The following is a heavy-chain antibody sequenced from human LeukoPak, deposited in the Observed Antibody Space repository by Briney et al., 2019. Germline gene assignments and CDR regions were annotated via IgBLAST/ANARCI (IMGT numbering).Heavy chain of an antibody. CDR2: ISASGST. J-gene: IGHJ4*02. CDR3: ASARFRVKLYD. Sequence: PSETLSLTCTVSGGSISSGSHWWTWIRQPAGKGLEWIGRISASGSTYYNPSLKSRVTMSVDTSKNQFSLKLSSVTAADTAVYYCASARFRVKLYDWGQGTLVTVSS. V-gene: IGHV4-61*02. CDR1: GGSISSGSHW. D-gene: IGHD3-3*01.